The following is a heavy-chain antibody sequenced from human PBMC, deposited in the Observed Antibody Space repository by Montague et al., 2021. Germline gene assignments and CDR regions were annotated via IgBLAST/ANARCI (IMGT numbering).Heavy chain of an antibody. CDR2: IHYGGAI. D-gene: IGHD6-13*01. CDR1: GFTFSAYG. J-gene: IGHJ4*02. Sequence: SLRLSCAASGFTFSAYGMTLVRQAPGKGLEWVAVIHYGGAIYADSVKGRCTISRDDSKNMLYLQMNSLRAEDTALYYCVKGRSRLDYWGQGTLVTVSS. V-gene: IGHV3-23*03. CDR3: VKGRSRLDY.